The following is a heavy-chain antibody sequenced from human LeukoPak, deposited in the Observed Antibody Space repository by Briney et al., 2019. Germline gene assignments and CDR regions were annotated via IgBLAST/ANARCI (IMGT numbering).Heavy chain of an antibody. Sequence: KSGGSLRLSCAASGFTFSTYWMSWVRQPPGKGLERVASIKEDGSEKYYVDSVKGRFTMSRDNAKNSLYLQMNSLRAEDTAVYYCARDLHYYVAMDVWGQGTTVTVSS. CDR2: IKEDGSEK. V-gene: IGHV3-7*05. CDR3: ARDLHYYVAMDV. CDR1: GFTFSTYW. D-gene: IGHD3-10*02. J-gene: IGHJ6*02.